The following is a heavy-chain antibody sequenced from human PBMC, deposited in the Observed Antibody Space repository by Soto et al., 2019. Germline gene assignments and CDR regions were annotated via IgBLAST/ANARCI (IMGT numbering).Heavy chain of an antibody. CDR3: ARDGEYYYDSSGYYYVVPLDY. CDR2: ISSSSSYI. CDR1: GFTFSSYS. Sequence: PGGSLRLSCAASGFTFSSYSMNWVRQAPGKGLEWVSSISSSSSYIYYADSVKGRFTISRDNAKNSLYLQMNSLRAEDTAVYYCARDGEYYYDSSGYYYVVPLDYWGQGTLVTVSS. V-gene: IGHV3-21*01. J-gene: IGHJ4*02. D-gene: IGHD3-22*01.